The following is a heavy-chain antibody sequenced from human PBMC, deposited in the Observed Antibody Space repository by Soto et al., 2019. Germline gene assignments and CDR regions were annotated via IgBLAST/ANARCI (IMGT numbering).Heavy chain of an antibody. CDR1: GDTFTFYS. CDR2: INPILSMS. J-gene: IGHJ4*02. Sequence: QVQLVQSGAEVKKPGSSVRVSCKASGDTFTFYSINWVRQAPGLGLEWMGRINPILSMSNYAQRFQGRVTRTADKSTSTAYMELSRLRSEDTAMYYCASSYGSGYRAFDYWGQGALVTVSS. D-gene: IGHD3-10*01. V-gene: IGHV1-69*02. CDR3: ASSYGSGYRAFDY.